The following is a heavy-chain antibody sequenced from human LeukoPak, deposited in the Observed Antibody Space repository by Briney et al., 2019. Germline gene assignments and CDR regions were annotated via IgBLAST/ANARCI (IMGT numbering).Heavy chain of an antibody. V-gene: IGHV3-21*01. J-gene: IGHJ3*02. CDR2: ISTSSSYI. CDR1: GFTFSSSS. D-gene: IGHD4-17*01. CDR3: ARDFPTVTTAGAFDI. Sequence: PGGSLRLSCAASGFTFSSSSMTWVRQAPGKGLEWVSSISTSSSYIYYADSVKGRFTISRDNAKNSLYLQMNSLRAEDTAVYYRARDFPTVTTAGAFDIWGQGTMVTVSS.